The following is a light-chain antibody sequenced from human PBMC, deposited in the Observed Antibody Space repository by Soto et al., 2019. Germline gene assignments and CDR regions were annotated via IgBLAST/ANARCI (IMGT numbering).Light chain of an antibody. CDR3: SSYTSSSTYV. V-gene: IGLV2-14*01. Sequence: QSVLTQPASVSGSPGQSITISCTGTSSDVGGYNYVSWYQQHPGKAPKLMIYEVSNRPSGVSNPFSGSKSGNTASLTISGRQAEDEADYYCSSYTSSSTYVFGTGTQLTVL. J-gene: IGLJ1*01. CDR1: SSDVGGYNY. CDR2: EVS.